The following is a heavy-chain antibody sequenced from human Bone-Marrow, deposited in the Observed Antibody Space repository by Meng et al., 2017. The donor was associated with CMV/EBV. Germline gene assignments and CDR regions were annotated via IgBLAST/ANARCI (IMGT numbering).Heavy chain of an antibody. CDR3: STEKRSYQLASSSYGMDV. Sequence: GESLKISCAASGFTFSNAWMNWVRQAPGKGLEWVGRIKSKIDGGTTDYAAPVKDRFIISRDDSENTLYLQMNSLKIEDTAVYYCSTEKRSYQLASSSYGMDVWGQGTTVTVSS. CDR1: GFTFSNAW. D-gene: IGHD2-2*01. CDR2: IKSKIDGGTT. V-gene: IGHV3-15*01. J-gene: IGHJ6*02.